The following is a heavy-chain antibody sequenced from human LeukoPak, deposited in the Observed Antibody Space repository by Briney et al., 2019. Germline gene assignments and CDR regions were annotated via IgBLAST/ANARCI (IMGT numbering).Heavy chain of an antibody. V-gene: IGHV4-4*07. CDR1: GYSISSGYY. CDR3: ARDLGWWELGGFDY. D-gene: IGHD1-26*01. CDR2: IYTSGST. Sequence: PSETLSLTCTVSGYSISSGYYWSWIRQPAGKGLEWIGRIYTSGSTNYNPSLKSRVTMSVDTSKNQFSLKLSSVTAADTAVYYCARDLGWWELGGFDYWGQGTLVTVSS. J-gene: IGHJ4*02.